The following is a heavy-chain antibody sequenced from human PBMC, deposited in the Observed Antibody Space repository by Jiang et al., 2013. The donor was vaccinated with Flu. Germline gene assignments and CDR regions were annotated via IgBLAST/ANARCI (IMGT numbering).Heavy chain of an antibody. CDR2: FYTGGTT. D-gene: IGHD1-26*01. Sequence: LLESGGGLIQPGGSLRLSCAVSGFSVISNYVSWVRQAPGKGLEWVSTFYTGGTTQYADSVRGRFTISRDSSQNTLYLEMNSPRAEDTAVYYCARDAHLTYSGSYHNFDYWGQGTLVIVSS. V-gene: IGHV3-53*01. CDR1: GFSVISNY. J-gene: IGHJ4*02. CDR3: ARDAHLTYSGSYHNFDY.